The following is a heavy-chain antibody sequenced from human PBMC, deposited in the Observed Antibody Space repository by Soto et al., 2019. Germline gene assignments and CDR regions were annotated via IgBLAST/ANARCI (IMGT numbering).Heavy chain of an antibody. J-gene: IGHJ4*02. CDR2: ISAYNGNT. CDR1: GYTFTSYG. V-gene: IGHV1-18*01. CDR3: AKDSSWDVDTAMVTFDY. D-gene: IGHD5-18*01. Sequence: QVQLVQSGAEVKKPGASVKVSCKASGYTFTSYGISWVRQAPGQGLEWMGWISAYNGNTNYAQKLQGRVTMTTDTSTSTAYMELRSLRSDDTAVYYCAKDSSWDVDTAMVTFDYWGQGTLVTVSS.